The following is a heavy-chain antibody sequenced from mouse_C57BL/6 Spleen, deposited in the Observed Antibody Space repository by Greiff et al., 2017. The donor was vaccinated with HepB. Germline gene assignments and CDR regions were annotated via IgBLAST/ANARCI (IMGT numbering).Heavy chain of an antibody. CDR1: GYAFSSYW. J-gene: IGHJ2*01. Sequence: VQLQQSGAELVKPGASVKISCKASGYAFSSYWMNWVKQRPGKGLEWIGQIYPGDGDTNYNGKFKGKATLTADKSSSTAYMQLSSLTSEDSAVYFCARSGIYDYGLSFDYWGQGTTLTVSS. CDR3: ARSGIYDYGLSFDY. D-gene: IGHD2-4*01. CDR2: IYPGDGDT. V-gene: IGHV1-80*01.